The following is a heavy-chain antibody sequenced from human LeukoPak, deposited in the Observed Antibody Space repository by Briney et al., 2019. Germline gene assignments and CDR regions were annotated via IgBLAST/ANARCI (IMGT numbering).Heavy chain of an antibody. Sequence: GASVKVSCKASGYTFTSYGISWVRQAPGQGLEWMGWISAYNGNTNYAQKFQGRVTMTRDTSISTAYMELSRLRSDDTAVYYCAGGYCSSTSCYSRDYFDYWGQGTLVTVSS. J-gene: IGHJ4*02. CDR2: ISAYNGNT. V-gene: IGHV1-18*01. CDR1: GYTFTSYG. CDR3: AGGYCSSTSCYSRDYFDY. D-gene: IGHD2-2*02.